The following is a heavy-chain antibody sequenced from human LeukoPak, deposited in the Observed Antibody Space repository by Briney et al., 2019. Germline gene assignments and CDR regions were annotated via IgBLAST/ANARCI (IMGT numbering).Heavy chain of an antibody. D-gene: IGHD1-26*01. Sequence: ASVKVSCKTSGGTLLSHTFSWVRQAPEQGLEWMGKITPVINTANYAQTFQGRVSIYADKSTTTVYMDLSGLRPDDTAVYYCTRVNLRGSNYNWFDPWGQGTRVTVSS. CDR2: ITPVINTA. V-gene: IGHV1-69*08. J-gene: IGHJ5*02. CDR1: GGTLLSHT. CDR3: TRVNLRGSNYNWFDP.